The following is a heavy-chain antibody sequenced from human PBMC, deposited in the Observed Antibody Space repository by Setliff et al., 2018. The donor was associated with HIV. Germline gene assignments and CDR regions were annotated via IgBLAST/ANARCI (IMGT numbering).Heavy chain of an antibody. J-gene: IGHJ4*02. V-gene: IGHV1-69-2*01. D-gene: IGHD3-10*01. CDR1: GYTFTDYY. CDR2: VDPKNGKT. Sequence: ASVKVSCKASGYTFTDYYMHWVQQAPGKGLEWMGRVDPKNGKTLYAENLRGRITITADTSTDTAYMELNSLRSEDTAMYYCATLDYYGSQTYNLALHYWGQGTLVAVSS. CDR3: ATLDYYGSQTYNLALHY.